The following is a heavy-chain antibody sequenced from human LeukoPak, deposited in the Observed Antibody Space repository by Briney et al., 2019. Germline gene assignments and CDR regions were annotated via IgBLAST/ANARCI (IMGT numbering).Heavy chain of an antibody. CDR1: GGSFSGYY. V-gene: IGHV4-34*01. J-gene: IGHJ5*02. Sequence: PSETLSLTCAVYGGSFSGYYWSWIRQPPGKGLEWIGEINHSGSTNYNPSLKSRVTISVDTSKNQFSLKLSSVTAADTAVYYCARGFMSQLLHLDWIDPWGQGTLVTVSS. D-gene: IGHD2-2*01. CDR3: ARGFMSQLLHLDWIDP. CDR2: INHSGST.